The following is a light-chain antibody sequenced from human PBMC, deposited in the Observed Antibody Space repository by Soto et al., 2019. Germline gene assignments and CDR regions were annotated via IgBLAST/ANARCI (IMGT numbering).Light chain of an antibody. CDR3: SSYVGISVVV. J-gene: IGLJ2*01. Sequence: QSALTQPPSASGSPGQSVTISCTGTSSDVGDYNYVSWYQQHPGKAPKLLIYEVSKSPSGVPHRFSGAKSGNTASLTVSGLPADDEADYYWSSYVGISVVVFGGGTKLTVL. V-gene: IGLV2-8*01. CDR2: EVS. CDR1: SSDVGDYNY.